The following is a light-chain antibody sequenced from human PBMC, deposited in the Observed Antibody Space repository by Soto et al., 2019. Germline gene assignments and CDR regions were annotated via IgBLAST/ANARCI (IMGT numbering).Light chain of an antibody. V-gene: IGKV1D-16*01. CDR1: QGVGTF. CDR2: TAS. CDR3: QQYSTYPRP. J-gene: IGKJ5*01. Sequence: DIRLTQSPSSLSASVGDRVTITCRASQGVGTFLAWYQHKPGKAPKSLIKTASTLQSGFPPRISRSEPGTDFTLTISSRLAEDFATYYCQQYSTYPRPFGQGTRVDLK.